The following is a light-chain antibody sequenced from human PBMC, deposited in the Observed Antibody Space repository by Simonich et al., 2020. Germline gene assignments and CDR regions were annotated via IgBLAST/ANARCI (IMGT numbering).Light chain of an antibody. V-gene: IGLV2-14*01. CDR3: SSYTSSSTVV. J-gene: IGLJ2*01. CDR1: SSDVGGYNY. CDR2: DVR. Sequence: QSALTQPASVSGSPGQSITISFTGTSSDVGGYNYVSWYQQHPGKAPKLMIYDVRKRPAGVSNRFSGSKSGNTASLTISGLQAEDEADYYCSSYTSSSTVVFGGGTKLTVL.